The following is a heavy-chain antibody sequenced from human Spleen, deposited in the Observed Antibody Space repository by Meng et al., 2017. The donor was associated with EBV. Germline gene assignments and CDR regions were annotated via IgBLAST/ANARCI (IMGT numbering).Heavy chain of an antibody. CDR1: GYTFTTYG. J-gene: IGHJ4*02. Sequence: QVQLVQSGAEVKKTGASVKVSCKASGYTFTTYGFSWVRQAPGQGLQWMGWMNPNSGNTLYAQKFQGRVTMTRDTSISTAYMELSSLRSEDTAVYYCARGNTVTLPLDYWGQGILVTVSS. D-gene: IGHD4-17*01. CDR2: MNPNSGNT. CDR3: ARGNTVTLPLDY. V-gene: IGHV1-8*02.